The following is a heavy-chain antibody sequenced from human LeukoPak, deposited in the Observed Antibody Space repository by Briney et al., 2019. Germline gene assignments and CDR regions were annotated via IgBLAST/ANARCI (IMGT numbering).Heavy chain of an antibody. V-gene: IGHV3-33*01. Sequence: GGFLRLSCAASGFSFSTYGMHWVRQAPGKGLEWPALIWHDGSKKYYADSVKGRFTISRDNSKNTLYLQLNDLRAEDTGFYYCGGDTPPGGDYYFEYWGQGTLVTVSS. CDR3: GGDTPPGGDYYFEY. CDR1: GFSFSTYG. J-gene: IGHJ4*02. D-gene: IGHD3-16*01. CDR2: IWHDGSKK.